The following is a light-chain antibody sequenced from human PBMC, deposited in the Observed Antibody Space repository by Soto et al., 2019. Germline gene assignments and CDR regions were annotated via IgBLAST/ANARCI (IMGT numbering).Light chain of an antibody. J-gene: IGLJ1*01. CDR3: CSYPGSASDV. CDR1: SSDLASYDY. CDR2: NVN. Sequence: QSALVQPPSVSGSPGQSVTISCTGTSSDLASYDYVSWYQQHPGTVPKPIIYNVNTQPSGVPDRFSGSKSGNTASITISGRQAEHEADYSCCSYPGSASDVFGTGTKGTVL. V-gene: IGLV2-11*01.